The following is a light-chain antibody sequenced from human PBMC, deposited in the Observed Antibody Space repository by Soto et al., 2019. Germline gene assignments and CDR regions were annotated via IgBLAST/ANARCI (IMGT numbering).Light chain of an antibody. V-gene: IGLV1-47*01. J-gene: IGLJ2*01. CDR3: AGWDASLSGHVV. CDR1: SSNIGSSY. Sequence: QSVLTQPPSASGTPGQRVTISCSGSSSNIGSSYVYWYQQLPGTAPKLVIFRNNQRPSGVPERFSGSKSGTSASLAISGLRSEDEADYYCAGWDASLSGHVVFGGGTKVTVL. CDR2: RNN.